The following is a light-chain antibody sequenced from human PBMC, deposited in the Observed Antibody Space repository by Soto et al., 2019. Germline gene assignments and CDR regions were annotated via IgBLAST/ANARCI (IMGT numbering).Light chain of an antibody. CDR3: CSYAGTYTYV. J-gene: IGLJ1*01. Sequence: QSALTQPRSVSGSPGQSVAISCTGTSSDVSGYNYVSWYQQHPGKAPKLMIFDVSRRPSGVPDRFSGSKSANTASLTISGLQAEDEADYYCCSYAGTYTYVFGTGTKVTVL. CDR1: SSDVSGYNY. CDR2: DVS. V-gene: IGLV2-11*01.